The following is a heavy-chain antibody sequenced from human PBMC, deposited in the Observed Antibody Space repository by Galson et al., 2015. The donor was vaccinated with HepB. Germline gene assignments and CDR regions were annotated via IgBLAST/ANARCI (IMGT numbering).Heavy chain of an antibody. V-gene: IGHV4-59*11. D-gene: IGHD5-24*01. J-gene: IGHJ4*02. CDR3: AREGTDDYNYFDY. Sequence: TLSLTCTVSGGSINTHYWIWIRQPPGKNLEWIGYVHHSEGSNYNPSLNNRVTMSVDTSKNQVSLKLTSVTAADTAVYYCAREGTDDYNYFDYWGPGTLVTVSS. CDR2: VHHSEGS. CDR1: GGSINTHY.